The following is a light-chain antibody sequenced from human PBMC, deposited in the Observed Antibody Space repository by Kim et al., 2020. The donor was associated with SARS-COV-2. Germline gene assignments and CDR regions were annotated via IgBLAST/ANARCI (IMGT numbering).Light chain of an antibody. CDR3: QQYGSYWT. CDR1: QGISRS. Sequence: DIQMTQSPSALSASVGDRVTITCRASQGISRSLAWYQQKLGEPPKLLIFQASSLESGVPSRYSGSGSGTEFTLTISSLQLDDCATYYCQQYGSYWTFGQGTKVDIK. V-gene: IGKV1-5*03. J-gene: IGKJ1*01. CDR2: QAS.